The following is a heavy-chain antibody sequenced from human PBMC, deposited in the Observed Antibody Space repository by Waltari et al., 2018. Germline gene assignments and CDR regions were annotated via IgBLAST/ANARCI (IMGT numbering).Heavy chain of an antibody. Sequence: QVQLQESGPGLVKPSETLSLTCTVSGGSIRSYYWSWIRQPPGKGLEWIGYIYYSGSTNYNPSLKSRVTISVDTSKNQFSLKLSSVTAADTAVYYCARDRSPRDLWGRGTLVTVSS. CDR1: GGSIRSYY. J-gene: IGHJ2*01. CDR3: ARDRSPRDL. V-gene: IGHV4-59*01. CDR2: IYYSGST.